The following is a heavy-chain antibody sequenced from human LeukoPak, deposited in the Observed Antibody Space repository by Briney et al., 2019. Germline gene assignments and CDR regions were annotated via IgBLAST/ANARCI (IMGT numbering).Heavy chain of an antibody. CDR2: IYYSGST. Sequence: SETLSLTCTVSGGSISNGDYYWSWIRQHPGKGLEWIGYIYYSGSTYYNPSLETRVSLSVDTSKSQFSLKVSSVTAADTAVYYCARYYSSSFYFDYWGQGTLVTVSS. CDR1: GGSISNGDYY. V-gene: IGHV4-31*02. D-gene: IGHD6-6*01. CDR3: ARYYSSSFYFDY. J-gene: IGHJ4*02.